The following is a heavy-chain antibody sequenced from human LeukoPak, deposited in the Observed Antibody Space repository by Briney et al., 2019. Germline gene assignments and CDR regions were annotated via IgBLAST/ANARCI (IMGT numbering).Heavy chain of an antibody. CDR1: GGSISSGSYY. D-gene: IGHD3-22*01. Sequence: SETLSLTCTVSGGSISSGSYYWSWIRQPPGKGLEWFGYIYYSGSTNYNPSLKSRVTISVDTSKNQFSLKLSSVTAADTAVYYCARRPYYYDSSGYYSLFDYWGQGTLVTVSS. V-gene: IGHV4-61*01. CDR2: IYYSGST. CDR3: ARRPYYYDSSGYYSLFDY. J-gene: IGHJ4*02.